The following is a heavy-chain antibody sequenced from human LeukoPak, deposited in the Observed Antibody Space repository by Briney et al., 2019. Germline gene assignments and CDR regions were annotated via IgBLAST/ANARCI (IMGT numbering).Heavy chain of an antibody. V-gene: IGHV3-66*01. J-gene: IGHJ4*02. D-gene: IGHD6-13*01. CDR1: GFTVSSNY. CDR2: IYSGGST. CDR3: AREGEAAGPFDY. Sequence: GGSLRLSCAASGFTVSSNYMSWVRQAPGKGLEWVSVIYSGGSTYYADSVKGRFTISRDNSKNPLYLQMNSLRAEDTAVYYCAREGEAAGPFDYWGQGTLVTVSS.